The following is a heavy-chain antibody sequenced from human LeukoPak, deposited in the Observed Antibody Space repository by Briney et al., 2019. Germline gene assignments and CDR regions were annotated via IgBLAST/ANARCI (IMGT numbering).Heavy chain of an antibody. CDR3: ARDLLYGSGSYGENWFDP. D-gene: IGHD3-10*01. CDR1: GYAFTSYG. J-gene: IGHJ5*02. V-gene: IGHV1-2*02. Sequence: ASVKVSCKASGYAFTSYGITWVRQAPGQGLEWMGWINPNSGGTNYAQKFQGRVTMTRDTSISTAYMELSRLRSDDTAVYYCARDLLYGSGSYGENWFDPWGQGTLVTVSS. CDR2: INPNSGGT.